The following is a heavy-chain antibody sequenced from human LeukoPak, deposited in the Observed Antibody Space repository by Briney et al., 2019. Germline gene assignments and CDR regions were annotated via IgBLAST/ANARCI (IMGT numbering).Heavy chain of an antibody. CDR1: GFTFSSYA. D-gene: IGHD4-17*01. CDR2: LSGSGGGT. Sequence: PGGSLRLSCAASGFTFSSYAMSWVRQAPGKGLGWVSALSGSGGGTHYADAVKGRFTISRDNSKNTLYLQMNSLRAADTAVYYCAKGGGYSGDYVSAYWGQVTLVTVSS. J-gene: IGHJ4*02. V-gene: IGHV3-23*01. CDR3: AKGGGYSGDYVSAY.